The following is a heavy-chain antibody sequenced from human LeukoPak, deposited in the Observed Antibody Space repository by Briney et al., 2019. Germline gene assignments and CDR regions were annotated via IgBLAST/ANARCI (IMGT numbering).Heavy chain of an antibody. D-gene: IGHD1-14*01. J-gene: IGHJ4*02. Sequence: GGSLRLSCAASGFSFSDYWMSWVRQAPGKGLEWVASIGKDGSAKYYVDSVKGRFTSSRDNAKNSLYLQMNNLRAEGTAVYYCARDPESQRGRDGLDYWGQGTLVTVSS. CDR2: IGKDGSAK. V-gene: IGHV3-7*01. CDR1: GFSFSDYW. CDR3: ARDPESQRGRDGLDY.